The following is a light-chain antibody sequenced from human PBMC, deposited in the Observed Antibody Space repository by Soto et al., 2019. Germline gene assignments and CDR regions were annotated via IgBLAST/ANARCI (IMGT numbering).Light chain of an antibody. CDR1: QSVTSNY. CDR2: GAS. CDR3: QQYGSSVWT. J-gene: IGKJ1*01. Sequence: IVLTQSPGTLSLSPGERATLSCRASQSVTSNYIAWYQQKLGQAPRLILFGASSRATGIPDRFSGSGSVTDFRLTISTLELEDVAVYYCQQYGSSVWTFGQGTKVEIK. V-gene: IGKV3-20*01.